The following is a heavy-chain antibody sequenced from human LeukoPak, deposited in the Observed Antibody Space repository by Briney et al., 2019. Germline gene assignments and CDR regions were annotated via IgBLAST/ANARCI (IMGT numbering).Heavy chain of an antibody. D-gene: IGHD3-10*01. Sequence: SETLSLTCTVSGGSISNYYWSWLRQPAGKELEWLGRVYTSGGTRYNPSLKSRVTISLDKSKKQFSLNLNSVTAPDTAVYYCARVGTYGSGRHQHTTLDYCGPGTLVTVSS. CDR1: GGSISNYY. V-gene: IGHV4-4*07. CDR2: VYTSGGT. CDR3: ARVGTYGSGRHQHTTLDY. J-gene: IGHJ4*02.